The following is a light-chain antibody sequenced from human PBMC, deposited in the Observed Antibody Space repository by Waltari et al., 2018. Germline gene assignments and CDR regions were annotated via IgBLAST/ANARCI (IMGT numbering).Light chain of an antibody. CDR2: YKSDSDK. Sequence: QAVLTQPSSLPASPGESASLTCTLRSGINVGTYRIYWYQQKPGSPPQYLLRYKSDSDKQQGSGVPSRFSGSKDASANAGILLLSGLQSEDEADYYCMIWHSSAWVFGGGTKLTVL. V-gene: IGLV5-45*02. CDR1: SGINVGTYR. CDR3: MIWHSSAWV. J-gene: IGLJ3*02.